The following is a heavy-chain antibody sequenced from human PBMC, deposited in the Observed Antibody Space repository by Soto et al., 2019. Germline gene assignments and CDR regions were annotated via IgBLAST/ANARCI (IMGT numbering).Heavy chain of an antibody. CDR1: GFTFSPYW. CDR2: INQDGSNT. V-gene: IGHV3-74*01. D-gene: IGHD4-4*01. Sequence: EVQLAQSGGGLVQPGGSLRLSCAASGFTFSPYWMHWVRQAPGKGLVWGSRINQDGSNTDYADPVKGRFTISRDNAKNTLYLQINSRRAEDTAVYYCGRGGSNRPNGMDVWGQGTTVTVSS. CDR3: GRGGSNRPNGMDV. J-gene: IGHJ6*02.